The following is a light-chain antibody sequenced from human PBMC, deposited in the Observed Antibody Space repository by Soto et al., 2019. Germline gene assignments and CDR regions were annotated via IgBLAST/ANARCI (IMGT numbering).Light chain of an antibody. CDR1: QTVSSSF. CDR3: QQYGSSPPLYT. CDR2: DAS. J-gene: IGKJ2*01. V-gene: IGKV3-20*01. Sequence: EIVLTQSPGTLSLSPGERATLSCRASQTVSSSFLAWYQHKPGQAPRLLIYDASSRATGIPDRFRGSGSGTDFTLTISRLEPEDFAVYYCQQYGSSPPLYTFGQGTKLEIK.